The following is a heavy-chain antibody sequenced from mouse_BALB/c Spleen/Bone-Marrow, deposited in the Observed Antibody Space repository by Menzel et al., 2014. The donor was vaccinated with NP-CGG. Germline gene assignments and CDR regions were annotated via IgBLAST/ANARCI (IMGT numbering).Heavy chain of an antibody. D-gene: IGHD3-2*01. CDR3: ARPRQLGLPYYFDY. Sequence: EVQLQQSGPELVKPGASVKMSCKASGYTFTSYVMHWVKQKPGQGLEWIGYINPYNDGTKYNEKFKGKATLPSDKSSSTAYMELSSLTSEESAVYYCARPRQLGLPYYFDYWGQGTTRTVSS. V-gene: IGHV1-14*01. CDR1: GYTFTSYV. CDR2: INPYNDGT. J-gene: IGHJ2*01.